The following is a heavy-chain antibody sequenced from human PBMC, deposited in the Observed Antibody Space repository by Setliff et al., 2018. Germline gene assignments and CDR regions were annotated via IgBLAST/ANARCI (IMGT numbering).Heavy chain of an antibody. CDR3: ARMSGFMYMDV. J-gene: IGHJ6*03. CDR2: INHSGTT. D-gene: IGHD3-16*01. Sequence: PSETLSLTCTAYGGTFSDYYWTWIRQPPGKGLEWIGEINHSGTTNYNPSLKSRVTISVDTSKNQFSLTMSSVTAADTAVYYCARMSGFMYMDVWGKGTPVTVSS. V-gene: IGHV4-34*01. CDR1: GGTFSDYY.